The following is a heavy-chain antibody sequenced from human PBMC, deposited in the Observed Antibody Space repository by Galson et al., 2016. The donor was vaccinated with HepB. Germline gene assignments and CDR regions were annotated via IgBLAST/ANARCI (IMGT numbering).Heavy chain of an antibody. D-gene: IGHD3-22*01. J-gene: IGHJ3*02. CDR1: GGSLSSGNW. CDR3: ARLSRFYDSNGYYYDAFDI. V-gene: IGHV4-4*02. Sequence: ETLSLTCAVSGGSLSSGNWWTWVRQPTGKGLEWIGKIYHTGSPDYNPSLQSPVTISVDKSKNQFSLKLRSVTAADTAVFYCARLSRFYDSNGYYYDAFDIWGQGTMVTVSS. CDR2: IYHTGSP.